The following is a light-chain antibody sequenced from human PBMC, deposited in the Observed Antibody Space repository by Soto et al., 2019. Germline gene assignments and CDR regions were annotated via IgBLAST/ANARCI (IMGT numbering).Light chain of an antibody. Sequence: QSALTQPPSASGSPGQSVAISCTGTSSDVGGYSYVSWYQQHPGKAPKLTIYEVNKRPSGVPDRFSGSKSGNTASLTVSGLQAEDEADYYCSSYAGSSNVFGTGTKLTVL. J-gene: IGLJ1*01. V-gene: IGLV2-8*01. CDR1: SSDVGGYSY. CDR2: EVN. CDR3: SSYAGSSNV.